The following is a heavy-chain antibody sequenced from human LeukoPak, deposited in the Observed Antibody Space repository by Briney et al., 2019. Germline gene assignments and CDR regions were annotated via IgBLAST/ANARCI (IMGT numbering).Heavy chain of an antibody. D-gene: IGHD2-2*02. CDR3: ASLYCSSTSCYTGAEYFQH. J-gene: IGHJ1*01. Sequence: PSETLSLTCAVSGFSISSGYYWGWIRQPPGKGLEWIGSIYHSGCTYYNPSLKSRVTISVGTSKNQFSLKLSSVTAADTAVYYCASLYCSSTSCYTGAEYFQHWGQGTLVTVSS. CDR1: GFSISSGYY. CDR2: IYHSGCT. V-gene: IGHV4-38-2*01.